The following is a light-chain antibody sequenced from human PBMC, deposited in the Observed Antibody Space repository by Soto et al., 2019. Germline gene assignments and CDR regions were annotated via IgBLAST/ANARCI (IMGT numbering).Light chain of an antibody. CDR3: CSYAGTDDV. J-gene: IGLJ1*01. V-gene: IGLV2-23*02. Sequence: QSVLTQPASVSGSPGQSLSISCTGASSDVGRYNLVSWYQQHPGKAPKLMIYEVSKRPSGVSHRFSGSRSGNTASLTISGLQAEDEADYYCCSYAGTDDVFGTGTKLTVL. CDR1: SSDVGRYNL. CDR2: EVS.